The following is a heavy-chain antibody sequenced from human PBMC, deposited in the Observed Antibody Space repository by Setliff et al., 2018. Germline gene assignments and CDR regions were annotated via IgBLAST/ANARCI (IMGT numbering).Heavy chain of an antibody. J-gene: IGHJ4*02. D-gene: IGHD7-27*01. V-gene: IGHV3-15*01. CDR2: IKSKTDGGTT. CDR1: GFTFSNAW. Sequence: PGGSLRLSCAASGFTFSNAWMSWVRQAPGKGLEWVGRIKSKTDGGTTDYAAPVKGRFTISRDDSKNTLYLQVNSLKTEDTAVYYCTTDWSNWGYTRNLDYWGQGTLVTVSS. CDR3: TTDWSNWGYTRNLDY.